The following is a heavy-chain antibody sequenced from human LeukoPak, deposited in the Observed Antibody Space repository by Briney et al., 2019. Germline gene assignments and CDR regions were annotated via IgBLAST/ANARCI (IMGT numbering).Heavy chain of an antibody. CDR2: IYYSGST. D-gene: IGHD4-23*01. V-gene: IGHV4-59*01. CDR1: GLNFSTYG. CDR3: ARDRYGGNTYWYFDL. Sequence: GSLRLSCAASGLNFSTYGMSWIRQPPGKGLEWIGYIYYSGSTNYNPSLKSRVTISVDTSKNQFSLKLSSVTAADTAVYYCARDRYGGNTYWYFDLWGRGTLVTVSS. J-gene: IGHJ2*01.